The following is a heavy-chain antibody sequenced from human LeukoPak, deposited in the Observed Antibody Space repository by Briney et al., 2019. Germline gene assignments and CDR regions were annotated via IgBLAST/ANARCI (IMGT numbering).Heavy chain of an antibody. CDR2: INPNSGGT. V-gene: IGHV1-2*02. D-gene: IGHD3-22*01. Sequence: GASVKVSCKASGYTFTGYYIHWVRQAPGQGLEWMGWINPNSGGTNYAQKFQGRVTMTRDTSISTAYMELSRLRSDDTAVYYCARQTHYYDSSGYYYEFNNGLDCWGQGTLVTVSS. CDR3: ARQTHYYDSSGYYYEFNNGLDC. CDR1: GYTFTGYY. J-gene: IGHJ4*02.